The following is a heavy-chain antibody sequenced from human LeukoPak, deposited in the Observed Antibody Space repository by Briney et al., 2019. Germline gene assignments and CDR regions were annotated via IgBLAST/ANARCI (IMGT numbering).Heavy chain of an antibody. D-gene: IGHD3-3*01. J-gene: IGHJ4*02. CDR3: ARDISFGVITTDY. CDR1: GYTFTGYY. V-gene: IGHV1-46*01. CDR2: INPRDSST. Sequence: ASVKVSCKASGYTFTGYYMHWVRQAPGQGLEWMGMINPRDSSTSYSQKFQDRLTMTGDTSTSTVYMELSSLRSEDTAVYYCARDISFGVITTDYWGQGTLVTVSS.